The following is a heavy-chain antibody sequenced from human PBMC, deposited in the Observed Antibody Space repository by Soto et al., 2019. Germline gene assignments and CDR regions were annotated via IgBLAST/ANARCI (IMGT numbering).Heavy chain of an antibody. CDR1: GFSFSNYT. Sequence: EVQLVESGGGLVKPGWSVRLSCAASGFSFSNYTMNWVRQAPGKGLDWLSYISRSSSNIFYADSVKGRFTVSRDNANNLLYLQINSLSAEDTAIYYCARDLKVAASNSYFYYGMDVWGQGTTVTVSS. J-gene: IGHJ6*02. D-gene: IGHD6-19*01. CDR3: ARDLKVAASNSYFYYGMDV. V-gene: IGHV3-21*01. CDR2: ISRSSSNI.